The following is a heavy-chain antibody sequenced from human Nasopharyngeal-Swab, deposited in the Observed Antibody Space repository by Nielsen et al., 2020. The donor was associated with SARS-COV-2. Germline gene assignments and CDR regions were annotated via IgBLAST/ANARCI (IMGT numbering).Heavy chain of an antibody. CDR1: GFTFSSSG. V-gene: IGHV3-30*03. CDR3: ARDEAYDILTGDAFDI. D-gene: IGHD3-9*01. CDR2: ISYDGSNE. Sequence: GESLKISCAASGFTFSSSGMDWVRQAPGKGLEWVAVISYDGSNEYYGDSVKGRFTISRDNSKNTLYLQMNSLRAEDTAVYYCARDEAYDILTGDAFDIWGQGTMVTVSS. J-gene: IGHJ3*02.